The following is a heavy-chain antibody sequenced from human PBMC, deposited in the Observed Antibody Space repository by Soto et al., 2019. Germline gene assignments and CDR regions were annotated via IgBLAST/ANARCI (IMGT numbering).Heavy chain of an antibody. CDR3: ARIEQGHYCFER. D-gene: IGHD1-1*01. V-gene: IGHV4-31*03. Sequence: KPSETRWRTCTFCVCCRCTFFYYLNFIRQHPVKGLEWIGYIHDSGSTYYNSSLKGRVTISLDTSRKHFSLNLNSVTAAATATYYCARIEQGHYCFERWGKGILVNVS. J-gene: IGHJ4*02. CDR2: IHDSGST. CDR1: VCCRCTFFYY.